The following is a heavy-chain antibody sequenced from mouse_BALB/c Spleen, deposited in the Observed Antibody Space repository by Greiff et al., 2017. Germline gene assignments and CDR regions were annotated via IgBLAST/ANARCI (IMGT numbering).Heavy chain of an antibody. CDR1: GYTFSSYA. V-gene: IGHV5-9-4*01. Sequence: EVKLVESGGGLVKPGGSLKLSCAASGYTFSSYAMSWVRQSPEKRLEWVAAISSGGSYTYYPDTVTGRFTISRDNAKNTLYLEMSSLRSEDTAMYYCARENGYYYAMDYWGQGTAVTVSS. D-gene: IGHD2-2*01. CDR2: ISSGGSYT. J-gene: IGHJ4*01. CDR3: ARENGYYYAMDY.